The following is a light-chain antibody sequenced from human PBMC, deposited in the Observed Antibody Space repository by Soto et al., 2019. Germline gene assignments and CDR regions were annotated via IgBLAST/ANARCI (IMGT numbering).Light chain of an antibody. V-gene: IGKV1-5*01. CDR2: DAS. CDR1: QSISSW. CDR3: QQYNSYWT. J-gene: IGKJ1*01. Sequence: DIQMTQSPSTLSASVGDRVTITCRASQSISSWLAWYQQKPGKAPKLLIYDASSLESGVPSRFSGSGSGTELTITISSLQPDDFATYYCQQYNSYWTFGQGTKVDIK.